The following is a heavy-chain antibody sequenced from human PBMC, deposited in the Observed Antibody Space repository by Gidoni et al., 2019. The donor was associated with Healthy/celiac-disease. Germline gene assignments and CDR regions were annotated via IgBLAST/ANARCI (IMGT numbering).Heavy chain of an antibody. V-gene: IGHV4-34*01. CDR1: GGSFSGYY. CDR3: ARATRRSSWNY. Sequence: QVQLQQWGAGLLKPSETLSLTCAVYGGSFSGYYWSWIRQPPGKGLEWIGEINHSGSTNYNPSLKSRVTISVDTSKNQFSLKLSSVTAADTAVYYCARATRRSSWNYWGQGTLVTVSS. J-gene: IGHJ4*02. CDR2: INHSGST. D-gene: IGHD6-13*01.